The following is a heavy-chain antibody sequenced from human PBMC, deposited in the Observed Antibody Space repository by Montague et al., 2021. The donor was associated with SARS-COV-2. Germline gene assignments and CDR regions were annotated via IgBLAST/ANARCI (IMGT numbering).Heavy chain of an antibody. CDR1: GGSFSGYH. CDR3: ARGLVLGEGDAVMVYSFYYMEV. V-gene: IGHV4-34*01. CDR2: INHSGST. Sequence: SETLSLTCAVYGGSFSGYHWTWIRQPPGKGLEWIGEINHSGSTNYNPSLKGRLTISVDTSGNQFSLKLSSVTAADTAVYYCARGLVLGEGDAVMVYSFYYMEVWGKGTAVTVSS. D-gene: IGHD3-16*01. J-gene: IGHJ6*03.